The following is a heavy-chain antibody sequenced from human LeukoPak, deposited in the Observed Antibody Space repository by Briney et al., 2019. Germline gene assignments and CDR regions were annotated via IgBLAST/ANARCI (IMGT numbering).Heavy chain of an antibody. Sequence: GASVKVSCKASGYTFSSYTVNWVRHAPGQGLEWMGWINPNSGGTNFAQKFQGRVTMTRDTSISTAYMELSSLTSDDTAVYYCARGRFSGYGADWGQGTLVTVSS. CDR1: GYTFSSYT. CDR2: INPNSGGT. J-gene: IGHJ4*02. V-gene: IGHV1-2*02. CDR3: ARGRFSGYGAD. D-gene: IGHD5-12*01.